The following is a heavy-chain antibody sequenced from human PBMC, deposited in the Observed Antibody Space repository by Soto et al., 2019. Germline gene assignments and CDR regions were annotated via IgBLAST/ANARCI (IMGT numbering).Heavy chain of an antibody. V-gene: IGHV1-69*10. Sequence: SVKVSCKASGGTFSSYTISWVRQAPGQGLEWMGGIIPILGIANYAQKFQGRVTITADKSTSTAYMELSSLRSDDTAVYYCARAPPAIILPPAGSWFDPWGQGTLVTVSS. J-gene: IGHJ5*02. CDR1: GGTFSSYT. CDR3: ARAPPAIILPPAGSWFDP. CDR2: IIPILGIA. D-gene: IGHD5-18*01.